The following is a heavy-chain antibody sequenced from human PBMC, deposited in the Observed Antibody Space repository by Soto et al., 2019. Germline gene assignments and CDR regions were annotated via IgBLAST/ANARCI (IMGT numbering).Heavy chain of an antibody. CDR3: AKEGSAQGYPAFDF. CDR2: LNDNGGST. J-gene: IGHJ4*02. Sequence: GGSLRLSCAASGFTFANYGMSWVRQAPGKGLEWVSGLNDNGGSTYYADSVKGRFTISRDNSKDTLYLQMNSRRAEDTAIYYCAKEGSAQGYPAFDFWGQRTQVTVPS. V-gene: IGHV3-23*01. D-gene: IGHD5-18*01. CDR1: GFTFANYG.